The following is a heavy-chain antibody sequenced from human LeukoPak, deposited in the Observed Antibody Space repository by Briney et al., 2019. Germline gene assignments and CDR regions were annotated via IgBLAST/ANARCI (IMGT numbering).Heavy chain of an antibody. CDR1: GGSISSSSCY. D-gene: IGHD3-3*01. CDR2: IYYSGST. CDR3: ARNAKLVRFLEWEIDY. J-gene: IGHJ4*02. V-gene: IGHV4-39*07. Sequence: SETLSLTCTVSGGSISSSSCYWGWIRQPPGKGLEWIGSIYYSGSTYYNPSLKSRVTISVDTSKNQFSLKLSSVTAADTAVYYCARNAKLVRFLEWEIDYWGQGTLVTVSS.